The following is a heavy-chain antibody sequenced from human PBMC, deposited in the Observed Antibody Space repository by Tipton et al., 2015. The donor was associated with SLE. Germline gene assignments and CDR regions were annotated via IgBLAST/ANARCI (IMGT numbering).Heavy chain of an antibody. CDR1: GFTFGDYA. Sequence: SLRLSCTASGFTFGDYAMSWVRQAPGKGLEWVSAISGSGGSTYYADSVKGRFTISRDNSKNTLYLQMNSLRAEDTAVYYCAKDRDYGDYYYYGMDVWGQGATVTVSS. CDR3: AKDRDYGDYYYYGMDV. CDR2: ISGSGGST. V-gene: IGHV3-23*01. D-gene: IGHD4-17*01. J-gene: IGHJ6*02.